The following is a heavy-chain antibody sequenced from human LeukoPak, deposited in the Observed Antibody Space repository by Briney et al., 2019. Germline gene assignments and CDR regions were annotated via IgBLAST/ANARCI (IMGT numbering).Heavy chain of an antibody. D-gene: IGHD3-9*01. V-gene: IGHV6-1*01. CDR1: GDSVSSNSAA. J-gene: IGHJ3*02. CDR2: TYYRSKWYN. CDR3: ARSVPRHYDILTGYPHDAFDI. Sequence: SQTLSLTCAISGDSVSSNSAAWNWIRQSPSRGLEWLGRTYYRSKWYNDYAVSVKSRITINPDTSKNQFSLQLNSVTPEDTAVYYCARSVPRHYDILTGYPHDAFDIWGQGTMVTVSS.